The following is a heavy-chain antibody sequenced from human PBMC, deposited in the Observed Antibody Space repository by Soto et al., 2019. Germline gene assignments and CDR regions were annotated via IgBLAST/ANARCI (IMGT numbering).Heavy chain of an antibody. CDR2: IYYSGST. Sequence: SETLSLTCTVSGGSISSGGYYWSWIRQHPGKGLEWIGYIYYSGSTYYNPSLKSRVTISVDTSKNQFSLKLSSVTAADTAVYYCASLCSSTSCYQETFDYWGQGTLVTVSS. J-gene: IGHJ4*02. V-gene: IGHV4-31*03. CDR3: ASLCSSTSCYQETFDY. CDR1: GGSISSGGYY. D-gene: IGHD2-2*01.